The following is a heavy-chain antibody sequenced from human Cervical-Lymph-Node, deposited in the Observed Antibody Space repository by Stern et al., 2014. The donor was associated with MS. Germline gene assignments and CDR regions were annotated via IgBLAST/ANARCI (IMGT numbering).Heavy chain of an antibody. Sequence: VQLVESGAEVKKPGASVKVSCKASGYTFTSHYMHWVRQAPGQGLEWVGIISASGDSASYAQKFQGRVTMTRDTSTSTVYMELSSLRSEDTAVYYCASGTGSKRPTGNYWGQGTLVTVSS. CDR3: ASGTGSKRPTGNY. CDR2: ISASGDSA. V-gene: IGHV1-46*01. D-gene: IGHD3/OR15-3a*01. CDR1: GYTFTSHY. J-gene: IGHJ4*02.